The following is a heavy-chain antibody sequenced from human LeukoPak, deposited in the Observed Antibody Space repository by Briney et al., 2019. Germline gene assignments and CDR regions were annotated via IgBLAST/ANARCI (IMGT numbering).Heavy chain of an antibody. CDR2: INLSGGST. CDR3: ARDYVDDIPMIKDY. CDR1: GYTFTSYH. J-gene: IGHJ4*02. D-gene: IGHD2-8*01. V-gene: IGHV1-46*01. Sequence: ASVTVSCTASGYTFTSYHMHWVRQAPGQGLEWMGKINLSGGSTTYAQKFQGRVTMTRDTSTSTVYMELSSLRSEDTAVYYCARDYVDDIPMIKDYWGQGTLVTVSS.